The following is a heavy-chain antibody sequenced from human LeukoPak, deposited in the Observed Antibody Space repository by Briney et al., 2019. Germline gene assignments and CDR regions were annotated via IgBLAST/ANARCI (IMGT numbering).Heavy chain of an antibody. CDR3: ARMTTLTWFDP. CDR1: GGSISSDSYY. J-gene: IGHJ5*02. D-gene: IGHD4-11*01. V-gene: IGHV4-61*02. CDR2: IYTSGST. Sequence: SQTLSLTCTASGGSISSDSYYWSWIRQPAGKGLEWIGRIYTSGSTNYNPSLKSRVTISVDTSKNQFSLKLSSVTATDTAVYYCARMTTLTWFDPWGHGTLVTVSS.